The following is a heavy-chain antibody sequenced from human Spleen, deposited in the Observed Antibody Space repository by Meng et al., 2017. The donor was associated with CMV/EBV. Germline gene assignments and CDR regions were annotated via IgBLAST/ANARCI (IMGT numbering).Heavy chain of an antibody. V-gene: IGHV4-59*11. D-gene: IGHD3-22*01. CDR2: IYYSGST. J-gene: IGHJ3*02. CDR3: ARGDDYYDSSGYFRGAFDI. Sequence: SETLSLTCTVSGGSISNHYWSWIRQPPGKGLEWIGYIYYSGSTNYNPSLKSRVAISVDTSTKQFSLKLNPVTPADTAVYYCARGDDYYDSSGYFRGAFDIWGQGTMVTVSS. CDR1: GGSISNHY.